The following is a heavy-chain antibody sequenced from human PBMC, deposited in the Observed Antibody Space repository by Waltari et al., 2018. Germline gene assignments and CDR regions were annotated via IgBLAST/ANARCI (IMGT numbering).Heavy chain of an antibody. Sequence: QITLKESGPTLVKPTQTLTLTCPFSGFSLSTSGVGVGWIRQPPGKALEWLALIYWNDDKRYSPSLKSRLTITKDTSKNQVVLTMTNMDPVDTATYYCAHIIETSITGGPFDYWGQGTLVTVSS. D-gene: IGHD3-16*01. V-gene: IGHV2-5*01. J-gene: IGHJ4*02. CDR3: AHIIETSITGGPFDY. CDR2: IYWNDDK. CDR1: GFSLSTSGVG.